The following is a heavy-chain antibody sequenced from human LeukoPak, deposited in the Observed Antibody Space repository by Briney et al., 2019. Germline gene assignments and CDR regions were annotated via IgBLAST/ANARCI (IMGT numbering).Heavy chain of an antibody. CDR3: AREYYDSSGYFDY. V-gene: IGHV3-30-3*01. D-gene: IGHD3-22*01. Sequence: GGSLRLSCAASGFTFSSYAMHWVRQAPGKGLEWVAVISYDGSNKYYADSVKGRFTISRDNAKNSLYLQMNSLRAEDTAVYYCAREYYDSSGYFDYWGQGTLVTVSS. CDR1: GFTFSSYA. J-gene: IGHJ4*02. CDR2: ISYDGSNK.